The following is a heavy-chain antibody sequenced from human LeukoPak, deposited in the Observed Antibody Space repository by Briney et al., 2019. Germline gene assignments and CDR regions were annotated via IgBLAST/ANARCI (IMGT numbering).Heavy chain of an antibody. V-gene: IGHV3-30*01. CDR2: ISYDGSNK. Sequence: GMSLRLSCAAAGCTVSSYAMHGVRQAPGKGLEWVAVISYDGSNKYYADSVKGRFTISRDNSKNTLYLQMNSLRAEDTAVYYCARDFKSSGYYQYDYWGQGTLVTVSS. CDR3: ARDFKSSGYYQYDY. D-gene: IGHD3-22*01. J-gene: IGHJ4*02. CDR1: GCTVSSYA.